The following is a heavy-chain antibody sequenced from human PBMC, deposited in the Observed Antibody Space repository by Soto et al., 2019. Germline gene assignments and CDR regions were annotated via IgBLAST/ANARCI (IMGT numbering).Heavy chain of an antibody. CDR2: IIPIFGTA. V-gene: IGHV1-69*13. CDR3: ARYTPFVRYFDL. Sequence: GASVKVSCKASGGTFSSYAISWVRQAPGQGLEWMGGIIPIFGTANYAQKFQGRVTITADESTSTAYMELSSLRSEDTAVYYCARYTPFVRYFDLWGRGTLVTVSS. J-gene: IGHJ2*01. CDR1: GGTFSSYA. D-gene: IGHD3-16*02.